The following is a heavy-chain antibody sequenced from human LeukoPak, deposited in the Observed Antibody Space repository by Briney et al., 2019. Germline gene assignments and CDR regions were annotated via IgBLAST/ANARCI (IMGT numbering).Heavy chain of an antibody. V-gene: IGHV4-59*01. Sequence: SETLSLTCTVSGGSIRNYYWNWIRQPPGKGLEWIGYTSDSGNTDYKPSLKSRVTISVDTSKNQFSLKLSSVTAADTAVYYCAREGGDIVVVPAATGWFDPWGQGTLVTVSS. CDR1: GGSIRNYY. D-gene: IGHD2-2*01. CDR3: AREGGDIVVVPAATGWFDP. CDR2: TSDSGNT. J-gene: IGHJ5*02.